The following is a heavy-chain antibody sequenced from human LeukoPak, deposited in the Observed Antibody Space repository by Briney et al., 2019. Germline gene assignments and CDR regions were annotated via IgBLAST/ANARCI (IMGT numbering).Heavy chain of an antibody. CDR2: IYTSGST. J-gene: IGHJ6*03. V-gene: IGHV4-4*07. CDR1: GGSISSYY. CDR3: ARCRPRYSSNHYYYYMDV. D-gene: IGHD6-13*01. Sequence: MTSETLSLTCTVSGGSISSYYWGWIRQPAGKGLEWIGRIYTSGSTNYNPSLKSRVTMSVDTSKNQFSLKLSSVTAADTAVYYCARCRPRYSSNHYYYYMDVWGKGTTVTVSS.